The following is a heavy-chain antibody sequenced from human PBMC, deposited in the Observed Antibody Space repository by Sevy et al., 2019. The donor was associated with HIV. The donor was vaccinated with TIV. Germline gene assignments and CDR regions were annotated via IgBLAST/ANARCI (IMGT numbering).Heavy chain of an antibody. CDR2: IYYSGST. CDR3: ARVIVVVPAAMGGDFDY. CDR1: GGSISSSSYY. D-gene: IGHD2-2*01. J-gene: IGHJ4*02. Sequence: SETLSLTCTVSGGSISSSSYYWGWIRQPPGKGLEWIGSIYYSGSTYYNPSLKIRVTISVDTSKNQFSLKLSSVTAADTAVYYCARVIVVVPAAMGGDFDYWGQGTLVTVSS. V-gene: IGHV4-39*01.